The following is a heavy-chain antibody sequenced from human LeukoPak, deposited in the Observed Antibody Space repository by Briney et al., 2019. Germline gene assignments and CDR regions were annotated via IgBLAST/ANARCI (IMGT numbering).Heavy chain of an antibody. J-gene: IGHJ4*02. V-gene: IGHV3-74*01. CDR2: INNDGSYT. CDR1: GFTFSGYW. D-gene: IGHD5-24*01. CDR3: TRVGYIDEGIDY. Sequence: GGSLRLSCAASGFTFSGYWMHWVRQAPGKGLVWVSRINNDGSYTSYADSVKGRFTISRDNAKNSLYLQMNSLRAEDTAIYYCTRVGYIDEGIDYWGQGTLVTVSS.